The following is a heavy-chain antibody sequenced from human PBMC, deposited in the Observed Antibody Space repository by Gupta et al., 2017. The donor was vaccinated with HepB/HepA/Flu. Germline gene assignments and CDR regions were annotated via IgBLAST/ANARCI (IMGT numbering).Heavy chain of an antibody. V-gene: IGHV4-59*01. Sequence: QVQLQESGPGLVKPSETLSLTCSVSGGSISNYYWSWIRQPPGKGLEWIGYIYYSGSTNYNPSLKSRVTMSVDTSKNQFSLKLSSVTAADTAFYYCARETGSSSGDQGTVNWFDPWGQGTLVIVSS. CDR1: GGSISNYY. CDR2: IYYSGST. J-gene: IGHJ5*02. CDR3: ARETGSSSGDQGTVNWFDP. D-gene: IGHD3-22*01.